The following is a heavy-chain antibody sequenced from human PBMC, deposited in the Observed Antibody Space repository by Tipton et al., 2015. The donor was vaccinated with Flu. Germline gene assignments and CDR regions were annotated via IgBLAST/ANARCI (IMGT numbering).Heavy chain of an antibody. CDR2: IFYTGST. CDR1: GGSISSYY. V-gene: IGHV4-59*08. J-gene: IGHJ3*01. Sequence: GLVKPSETLSLTSTVSGGSISSYYWSWIRQPPGKGLEWIGYIFYTGSTNYNPSLKSRVSISVDTSKSQFSLKLNSVTAADTAIYYCAGGGGQTGLNWGQGTMVTVSS. D-gene: IGHD1-14*01. CDR3: AGGGGQTGLN.